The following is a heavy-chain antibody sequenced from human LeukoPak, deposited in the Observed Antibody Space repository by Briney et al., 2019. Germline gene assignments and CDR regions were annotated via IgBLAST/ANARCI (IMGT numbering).Heavy chain of an antibody. CDR1: AAISSFY. J-gene: IGHJ5*02. CDR2: VFHTGHT. CDR3: AGSIFGYPWFDP. V-gene: IGHV4-59*01. Sequence: SETLSLTCTVSAAISSFYWSWLRQPPGKGLEWIGYVFHTGHTNYNPSLKSRVTMSIDPSKDQFSLEVTSVTAADTAVYYCAGSIFGYPWFDPWGQGTLVTVSS. D-gene: IGHD3-9*01.